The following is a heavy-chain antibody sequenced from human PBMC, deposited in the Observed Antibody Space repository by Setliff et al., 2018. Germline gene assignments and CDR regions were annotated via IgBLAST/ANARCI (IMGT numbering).Heavy chain of an antibody. J-gene: IGHJ4*02. CDR2: IYHGGDT. D-gene: IGHD1-1*01. CDR3: ARTGTYRYFDY. Sequence: SETLSLTCTVSGGSINSGVYYWGWIRQPPGKGLEWIGRIYHGGDTYYNASLKSRLTISVDTSKNQFSLKLRSVTAADTAVYYCARTGTYRYFDYWGQGAPVTVSS. V-gene: IGHV4-39*01. CDR1: GGSINSGVYY.